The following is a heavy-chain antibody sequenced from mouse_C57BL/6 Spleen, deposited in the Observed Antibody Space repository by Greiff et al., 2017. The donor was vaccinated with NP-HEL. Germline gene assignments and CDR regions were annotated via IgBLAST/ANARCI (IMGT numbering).Heavy chain of an antibody. V-gene: IGHV5-17*01. D-gene: IGHD1-1*01. Sequence: EVKLMESGGGLVKPGGSLKLSCAASGFTFSDYGMHWVRQAPEKGLEWVAYISSGSSTIYYADTVKGRFTISRDNAKNTLFLQMTSLRSEDTAMYYCARHYYGSSYPFDYWGQGTTLTVSS. CDR2: ISSGSSTI. CDR3: ARHYYGSSYPFDY. CDR1: GFTFSDYG. J-gene: IGHJ2*01.